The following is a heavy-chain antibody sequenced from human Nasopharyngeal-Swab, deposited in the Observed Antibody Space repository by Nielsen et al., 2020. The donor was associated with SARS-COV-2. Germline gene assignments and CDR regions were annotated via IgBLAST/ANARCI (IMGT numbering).Heavy chain of an antibody. CDR2: INHSGST. CDR3: ARGLPVVAPTMRGGGYYYYGMDV. Sequence: WIRQPPGKGLEWIGEINHSGSTNYNPSLKSRVTISVDTSKNQFSLKLSSVTAADTAVYYCARGLPVVAPTMRGGGYYYYGMDVWGQGTTVTVSS. J-gene: IGHJ6*02. D-gene: IGHD2-15*01. V-gene: IGHV4-34*01.